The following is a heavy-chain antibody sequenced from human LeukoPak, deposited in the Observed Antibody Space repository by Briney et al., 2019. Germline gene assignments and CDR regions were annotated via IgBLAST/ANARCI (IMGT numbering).Heavy chain of an antibody. CDR3: ARAPGGYGSGSRGAFDI. J-gene: IGHJ3*02. V-gene: IGHV4-59*01. CDR1: GGSISSYY. CDR2: IYYSGST. Sequence: PSETLSLTCTVSGGSISSYYWSWIRQPAGKGLEWIGYIYYSGSTNDNPSLKSRVTISVDTSKNQFSLRLSSVTAADTAVYYCARAPGGYGSGSRGAFDIWGQGTMVTVSS. D-gene: IGHD3-10*01.